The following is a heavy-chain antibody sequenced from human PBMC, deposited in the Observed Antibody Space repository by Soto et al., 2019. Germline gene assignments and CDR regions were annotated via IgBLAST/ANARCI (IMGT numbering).Heavy chain of an antibody. D-gene: IGHD1-26*01. CDR3: TKDSEWGGSHLNHAFDV. J-gene: IGHJ3*01. CDR1: GFTFDDYA. CDR2: ISWNSGIL. V-gene: IGHV3-9*01. Sequence: EMQLVESGGGLVQPGRSLRLSCAASGFTFDDYAMHWVRQVPGKGPEWVSGISWNSGILDYADSVKGRFTISRDRAKNALYLQMNSLNSEDTALYYCTKDSEWGGSHLNHAFDVWGQGTMVSVSS.